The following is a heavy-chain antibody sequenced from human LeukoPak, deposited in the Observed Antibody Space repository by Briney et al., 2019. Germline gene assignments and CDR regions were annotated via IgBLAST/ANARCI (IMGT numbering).Heavy chain of an antibody. CDR1: GYIFTSYW. Sequence: GESLKISCKGSGYIFTSYWIGWVRQMPGKGLEWMGIIYPGDSDTRYSPSFQGQVTISADKSISTAYLQRSSLKASDTAMYYCARQASSSWPYYFDYWGQGTLVTVSS. CDR2: IYPGDSDT. CDR3: ARQASSSWPYYFDY. D-gene: IGHD6-13*01. V-gene: IGHV5-51*01. J-gene: IGHJ4*02.